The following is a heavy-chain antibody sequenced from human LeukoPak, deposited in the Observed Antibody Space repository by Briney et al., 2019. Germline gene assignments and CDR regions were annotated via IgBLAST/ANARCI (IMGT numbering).Heavy chain of an antibody. CDR1: GGLISSYY. CDR2: IYYSGST. V-gene: IGHV4-59*08. Sequence: PSETLSLTCTVSGGLISSYYWSWIRQPPGKGLEWIGYIYYSGSTSYNPSLKSRVTMSADTSKNQFSLRLSSVPAADTAVYYCARRGAYSGNDLAWYFDLWGRGTLVTVSS. CDR3: ARRGAYSGNDLAWYFDL. D-gene: IGHD5-12*01. J-gene: IGHJ2*01.